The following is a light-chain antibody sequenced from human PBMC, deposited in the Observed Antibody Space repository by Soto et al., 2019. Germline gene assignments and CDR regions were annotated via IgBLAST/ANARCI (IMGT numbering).Light chain of an antibody. CDR2: GAS. Sequence: EILLTQSPATLSLFPGARATLPCRASQYIDTDLAWYQQKPGQAPRLLIYGASNRATGIPDRFSGSGSGTDFTLTISRLEPEDFAVYYCQQYGSSPITFGQGTRLEIK. V-gene: IGKV3-20*01. CDR1: QYIDTD. CDR3: QQYGSSPIT. J-gene: IGKJ5*01.